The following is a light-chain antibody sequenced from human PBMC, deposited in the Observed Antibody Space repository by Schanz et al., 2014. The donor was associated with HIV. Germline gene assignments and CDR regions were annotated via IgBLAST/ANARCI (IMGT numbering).Light chain of an antibody. V-gene: IGLV2-14*03. CDR1: SSDIGGYKY. J-gene: IGLJ2*01. CDR2: DVD. CDR3: SSYTGSGTLV. Sequence: QSVLTQPASVSGSPGQSITISCTGTSSDIGGYKYVSWYQHHPGKAPKLLIFDVDNRPSGVSHRFSAYKSGNTASLTISGLQAEDEADYYCSSYTGSGTLVFGGGTKLTVL.